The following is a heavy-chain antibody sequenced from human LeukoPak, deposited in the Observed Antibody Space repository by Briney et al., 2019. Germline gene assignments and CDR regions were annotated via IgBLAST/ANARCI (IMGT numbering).Heavy chain of an antibody. J-gene: IGHJ4*02. CDR2: ISNSGEST. D-gene: IGHD6-13*01. Sequence: PGGSLRLSCAASGFTFSTYAMSWVRQAPGKGLKWVSVISNSGESTAYADSVKGRFTISRDNSKNTLYLQMNSLSADDTAVYYCAKDLLSQQVARCFDYWGQGTLVTVSS. CDR1: GFTFSTYA. CDR3: AKDLLSQQVARCFDY. V-gene: IGHV3-23*01.